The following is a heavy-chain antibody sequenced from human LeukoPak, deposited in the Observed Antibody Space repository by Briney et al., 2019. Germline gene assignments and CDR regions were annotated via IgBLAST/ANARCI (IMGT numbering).Heavy chain of an antibody. V-gene: IGHV4-59*08. CDR2: IYYSGST. CDR1: GGSISSYY. D-gene: IGHD5-18*01. Sequence: SETLCLTCTVSGGSISSYYWSWIRQPPGKGLEWIGYIYYSGSTNYNPSLKSRVTISVDTSKNQFSLKLSSVTAADTAVYYCAGTVDTAMVDYWGQGTLVTVSS. CDR3: AGTVDTAMVDY. J-gene: IGHJ4*02.